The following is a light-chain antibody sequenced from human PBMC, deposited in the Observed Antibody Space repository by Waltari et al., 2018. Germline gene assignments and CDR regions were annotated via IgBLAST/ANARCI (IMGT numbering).Light chain of an antibody. Sequence: DIQMTQSPSSLSASVGDGVTITCQTSQSISNYLNWYQQKPGKAPNRLIYTASTLQSGVPSRFSGSGSGTDFTLTINNLQPEDFATYYCQQSHSFPFTFGQGTRVEI. CDR1: QSISNY. CDR2: TAS. V-gene: IGKV1-39*01. CDR3: QQSHSFPFT. J-gene: IGKJ5*01.